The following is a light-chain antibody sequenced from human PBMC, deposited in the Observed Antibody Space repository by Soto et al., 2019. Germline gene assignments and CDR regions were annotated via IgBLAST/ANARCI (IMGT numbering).Light chain of an antibody. V-gene: IGLV4-69*01. Sequence: QSVLTQSPSASASLGASVKLTCTLSSGHSSYAIAWHQQQPEKGPRYLMKLNSDGSHSKGDGIPDRFSGSSSGAERYLTIYSLQSEDEADYYCQTWGTGTWVFGGGTKVTVL. CDR1: SGHSSYA. CDR2: LNSDGSH. J-gene: IGLJ3*02. CDR3: QTWGTGTWV.